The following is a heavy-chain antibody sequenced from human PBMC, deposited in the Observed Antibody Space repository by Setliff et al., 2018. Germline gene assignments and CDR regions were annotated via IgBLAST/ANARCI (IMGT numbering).Heavy chain of an antibody. CDR3: VKDVVGYSSTWPKRDYFDY. Sequence: GGSRRLSCAASGFTFNTYAMSWVRQPPGKGLEWVSSISDTALGIYYADSVSGRFTISRDNSKKTLYLQMNSLRAEDTAVYYCVKDVVGYSSTWPKRDYFDYWGQGTLVTVSS. V-gene: IGHV3-23*01. D-gene: IGHD6-13*01. J-gene: IGHJ4*02. CDR1: GFTFNTYA. CDR2: ISDTALGI.